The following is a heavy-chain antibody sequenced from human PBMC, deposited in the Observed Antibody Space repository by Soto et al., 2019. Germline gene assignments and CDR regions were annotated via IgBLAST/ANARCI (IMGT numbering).Heavy chain of an antibody. CDR3: ARYEYYYVSSGYYRFDQ. CDR2: ISDRGGST. CDR1: GFTLSNFA. V-gene: IGHV3-23*01. J-gene: IGHJ4*01. D-gene: IGHD3-22*01. Sequence: GGSLRLSCAASGFTLSNFAMSWVRQAPGKGLEWVAVISDRGGSTDYAASVKGRFTISRDNSNNTVYLQMNNLRAEDTAVYYCARYEYYYVSSGYYRFDQWGHGTLVTVSS.